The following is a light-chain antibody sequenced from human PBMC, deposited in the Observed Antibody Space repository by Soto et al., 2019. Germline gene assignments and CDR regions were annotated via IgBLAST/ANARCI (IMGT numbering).Light chain of an antibody. V-gene: IGKV2-28*01. J-gene: IGKJ2*01. Sequence: DIVLTQSPLSLPVTPGEPASISCRSSQSLLHSNGXNXLSWYLQKPGQSPQLLIYLGSNRASGVPDRFSGSESGTDFTLKISRVEAEDVGTYYCMQALQTPPYTFGQGSKLEIK. CDR3: MQALQTPPYT. CDR1: QSLLHSNGXNX. CDR2: LGS.